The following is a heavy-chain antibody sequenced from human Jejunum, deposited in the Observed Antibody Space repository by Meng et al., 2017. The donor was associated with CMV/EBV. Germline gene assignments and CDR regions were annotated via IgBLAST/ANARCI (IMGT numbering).Heavy chain of an antibody. Sequence: CVASGLPFSSYAMSWVRQAPGQGLEWVSTISNTGGTTFYADSVKGRFAISRDNSKNTLNLQMNSLRAEDTAVYYCAGGDYGGYYYWGQGTLVTVSS. V-gene: IGHV3-23*01. CDR2: ISNTGGTT. CDR3: AGGDYGGYYY. J-gene: IGHJ4*02. CDR1: GLPFSSYA. D-gene: IGHD5-12*01.